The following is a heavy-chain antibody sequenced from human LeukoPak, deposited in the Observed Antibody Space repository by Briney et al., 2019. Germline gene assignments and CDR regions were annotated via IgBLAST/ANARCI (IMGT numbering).Heavy chain of an antibody. CDR2: FYPGDSDT. J-gene: IGHJ4*02. CDR3: ARQVKVGAFPDY. V-gene: IGHV5-51*01. Sequence: GESLKISCKGSGYSFTSYWIGWGRQMPGEGLGWMGIFYPGDSDTRYSPFFEGQVTISADKSISTAYLQWSSLKASDTAMYYCARQVKVGAFPDYWGQGTLVTVSS. D-gene: IGHD1-26*01. CDR1: GYSFTSYW.